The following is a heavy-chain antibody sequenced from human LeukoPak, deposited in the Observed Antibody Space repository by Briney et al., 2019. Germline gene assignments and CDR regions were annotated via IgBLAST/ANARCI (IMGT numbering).Heavy chain of an antibody. CDR1: GGSVSSGSYY. D-gene: IGHD3-16*01. J-gene: IGHJ5*02. V-gene: IGHV4-61*01. Sequence: SETLSLTCTVSGGSVSSGSYYWSWIRQPPGQGLQWIAYIYYSGSTNYNPSLKSRVTISVDTSKNQISLKLSSVTAADTAVYYCARDSTPGLGPNWFDPWGQGTLVTVSS. CDR3: ARDSTPGLGPNWFDP. CDR2: IYYSGST.